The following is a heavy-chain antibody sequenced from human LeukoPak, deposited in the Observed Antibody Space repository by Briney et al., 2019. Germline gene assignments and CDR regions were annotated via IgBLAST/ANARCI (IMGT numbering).Heavy chain of an antibody. Sequence: ASVKVSCKVSGYTLTELSMHWVRQAPGKGLEWMGGFDPEDGETIYAQKFQGRVTMTTDTSTSTAYMELRSLRSDDTAVYYCARREYYYDSSGYPLYDAFDIWGQGTMVTVSS. CDR3: ARREYYYDSSGYPLYDAFDI. J-gene: IGHJ3*02. CDR2: FDPEDGET. CDR1: GYTLTELS. D-gene: IGHD3-22*01. V-gene: IGHV1-24*01.